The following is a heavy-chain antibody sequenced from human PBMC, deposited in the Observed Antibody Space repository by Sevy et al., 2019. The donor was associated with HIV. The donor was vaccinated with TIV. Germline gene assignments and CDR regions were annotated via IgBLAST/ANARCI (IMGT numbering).Heavy chain of an antibody. J-gene: IGHJ6*02. CDR3: ARVVAYCSRGSCFPGYYYGMDV. CDR2: ISSSSRYI. D-gene: IGHD2-15*01. Sequence: GGSLRLSCAASGLTFSNYNMNWVRQAPGKGLEWVSAISSSSRYIYYADSMKGRFTISRDNAKNSLYLQMNSLRAEDTAVYYCARVVAYCSRGSCFPGYYYGMDVWGQWTTVTVSS. V-gene: IGHV3-21*01. CDR1: GLTFSNYN.